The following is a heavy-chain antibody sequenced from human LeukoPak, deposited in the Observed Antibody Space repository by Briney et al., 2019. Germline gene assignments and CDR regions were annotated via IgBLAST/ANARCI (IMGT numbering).Heavy chain of an antibody. CDR3: ARGAPPQN. V-gene: IGHV4-39*07. J-gene: IGHJ4*02. CDR2: VYYTGAS. CDR1: GGSISSSSYY. Sequence: PSETLSLTCTVSGGSISSSSYYWCWIRQPPGKGLEWIGSVYYTGASYYNPSLKSRVTISIDTSKKHFSLKLTSVTAADTAVYYCARGAPPQNWGQGTLVTVSS.